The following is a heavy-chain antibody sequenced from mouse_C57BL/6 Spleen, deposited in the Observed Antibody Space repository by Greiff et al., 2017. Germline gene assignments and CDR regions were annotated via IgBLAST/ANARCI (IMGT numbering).Heavy chain of an antibody. Sequence: QVQLQQPGAELVRPGSSVKLSCKASGYTFTSYWMHWVKQRPIQGLEWIGNIDPSDSETHYNQKFKDKATLTVDKSSSTAYMQLSRLTSAESAVDYCARYYGSSVYAMDYRGQGTSVTVSS. D-gene: IGHD1-1*01. CDR3: ARYYGSSVYAMDY. CDR1: GYTFTSYW. J-gene: IGHJ4*01. CDR2: IDPSDSET. V-gene: IGHV1-52*01.